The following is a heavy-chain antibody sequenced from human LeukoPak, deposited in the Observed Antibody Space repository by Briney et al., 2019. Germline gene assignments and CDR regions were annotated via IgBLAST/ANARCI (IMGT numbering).Heavy chain of an antibody. Sequence: ASVKVSCKASGGTFSSYAISWVRQAPGQGLEWMGGIILIFGTANYAQKFQGRVTITADESTSTAYMELSSLRSEDTAVYYCARGAGTPSQFDYWGQGTLVTVSS. CDR1: GGTFSSYA. D-gene: IGHD6-13*01. CDR2: IILIFGTA. CDR3: ARGAGTPSQFDY. J-gene: IGHJ4*02. V-gene: IGHV1-69*13.